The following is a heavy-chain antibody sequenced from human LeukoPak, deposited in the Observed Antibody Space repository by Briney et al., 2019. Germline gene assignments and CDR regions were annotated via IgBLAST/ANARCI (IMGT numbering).Heavy chain of an antibody. J-gene: IGHJ4*02. Sequence: GGSLRLSCAASGFIFSSYAMSWVRQAPGKGLGWVSSIDSRGRNMYYADSVKGRFTISRDNSKNTLYLQMNSLRAEDTAAYYRAKEDCGGDCYGGVDYWGQGTLVTVSS. D-gene: IGHD2-21*01. CDR3: AKEDCGGDCYGGVDY. CDR1: GFIFSSYA. CDR2: IDSRGRNM. V-gene: IGHV3-23*01.